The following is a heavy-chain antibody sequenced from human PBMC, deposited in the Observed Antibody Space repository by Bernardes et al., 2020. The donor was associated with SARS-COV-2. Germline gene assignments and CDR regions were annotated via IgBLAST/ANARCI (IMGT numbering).Heavy chain of an antibody. CDR2: IGAFNENI. D-gene: IGHD6-13*01. V-gene: IGHV1-18*04. J-gene: IGHJ6*02. CDR1: GYTFTTHG. Sequence: ASVKVSCMASGYTFTTHGISWVRQAPGQGLEWMGWIGAFNENIKYAQKFQGRVTMTTDVSTSTAYMDLRSLRVDDTALYYCARTDSSSWPKSGDYYYGMDVWGRGTTVTVSS. CDR3: ARTDSSSWPKSGDYYYGMDV.